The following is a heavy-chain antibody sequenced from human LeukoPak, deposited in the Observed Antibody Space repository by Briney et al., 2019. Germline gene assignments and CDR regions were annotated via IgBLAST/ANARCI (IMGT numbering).Heavy chain of an antibody. CDR1: GGSISSSSYY. Sequence: SETLSLTCTVSGGSISSSSYYWGWIRQPPGKGLEWIGSIFYSGNTYYNPSLKSRVTISVDTSKNQFSLKLSSVTTADTAVYYCARGCSSTSCYVNYYYYGMDVWGQGTTVTVSS. CDR2: IFYSGNT. CDR3: ARGCSSTSCYVNYYYYGMDV. J-gene: IGHJ6*02. V-gene: IGHV4-39*01. D-gene: IGHD2-2*01.